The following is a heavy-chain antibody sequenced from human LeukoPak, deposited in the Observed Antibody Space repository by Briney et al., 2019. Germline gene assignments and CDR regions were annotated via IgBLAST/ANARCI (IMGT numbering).Heavy chain of an antibody. CDR1: GYTFTGYY. V-gene: IGHV1-2*02. D-gene: IGHD6-19*01. Sequence: ASVKVSCKASGYTFTGYYMHWVRQAPGQRLEWMGWINPNSGGTNYAQKFQGRVTMTRDTSISTAYMELSRLRSDDTAMYYCARVFGLAVSGTGCDNWGQGTLVTVSS. CDR3: ARVFGLAVSGTGCDN. J-gene: IGHJ4*02. CDR2: INPNSGGT.